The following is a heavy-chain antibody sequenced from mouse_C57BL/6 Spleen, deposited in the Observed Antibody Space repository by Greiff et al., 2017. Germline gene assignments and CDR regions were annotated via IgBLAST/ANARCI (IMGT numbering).Heavy chain of an antibody. CDR2: IYPGDGDT. V-gene: IGHV1-80*01. Sequence: QVQLKESGAELVKPGASVKISCKASGYAFSSYWMNWVKQRPGKGLEWIGQIYPGDGDTNYNGKFKGKATLTADKSSSTAYMQLSSLTSEDSAVYFGARSEDYDGGAFDYWGQGTTLTVSS. CDR3: ARSEDYDGGAFDY. D-gene: IGHD2-4*01. J-gene: IGHJ2*01. CDR1: GYAFSSYW.